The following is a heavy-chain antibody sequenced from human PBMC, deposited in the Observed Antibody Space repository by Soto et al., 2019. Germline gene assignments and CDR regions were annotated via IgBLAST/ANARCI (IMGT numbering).Heavy chain of an antibody. CDR2: INAGNGNT. Sequence: GASVKVSCKASAYTFTTYTIHWVRQAPGQRLEWMGWINAGNGNTKYSQKFQGRFTIIRDTSASTAYMELSSLRSEDTAVYYCARGKVPSYYYTDVWGKGTTVTVSS. V-gene: IGHV1-3*01. CDR3: ARGKVPSYYYTDV. CDR1: AYTFTTYT. J-gene: IGHJ6*03.